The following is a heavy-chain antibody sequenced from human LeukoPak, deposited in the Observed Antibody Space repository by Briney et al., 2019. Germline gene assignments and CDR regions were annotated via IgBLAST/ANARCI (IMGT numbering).Heavy chain of an antibody. CDR3: ARYAKVYGSGSYYNDDGY. CDR2: INPNSGGT. J-gene: IGHJ4*02. CDR1: GYTFTGYY. Sequence: GASVKVSCKASGYTFTGYYMHWVRQAPGQGLEWMGWINPNSGGTNYAQKFQGRVTMTRDTSISTAYMELSRLRSDDTAVYYCARYAKVYGSGSYYNDDGYWGQGTLVTVSS. D-gene: IGHD3-10*01. V-gene: IGHV1-2*02.